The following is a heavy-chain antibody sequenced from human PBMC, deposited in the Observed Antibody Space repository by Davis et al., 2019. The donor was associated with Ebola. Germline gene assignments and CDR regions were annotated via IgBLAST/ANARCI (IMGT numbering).Heavy chain of an antibody. CDR3: AVVVVTAINY. Sequence: SETLSLTCTVSGGSISSSSYYWGWIRQPPGKGLEWIGSIYYSGSTYYNPSLTSRVTISVDTSKNQFSLKLSSVTAADTAVYYCAVVVVTAINYWGQGTLVTVSS. J-gene: IGHJ4*02. CDR2: IYYSGST. D-gene: IGHD2-21*02. V-gene: IGHV4-39*01. CDR1: GGSISSSSYY.